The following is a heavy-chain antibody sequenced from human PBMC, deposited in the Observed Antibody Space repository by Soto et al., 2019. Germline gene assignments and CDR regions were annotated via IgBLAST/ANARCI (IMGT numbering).Heavy chain of an antibody. D-gene: IGHD3-22*01. Sequence: QVQLVESGGGVVQPGRSLRLSCAASGFTFSTYVMHWVHQAPGKGLEWVALISHDESNKHYADSVRGRFTISRDNSKNTLSLQVDSLRSEDTAVYYCAREDEGSGFAGTFHHWGQGTLVTVST. V-gene: IGHV3-30-3*01. CDR3: AREDEGSGFAGTFHH. CDR2: ISHDESNK. CDR1: GFTFSTYV. J-gene: IGHJ1*01.